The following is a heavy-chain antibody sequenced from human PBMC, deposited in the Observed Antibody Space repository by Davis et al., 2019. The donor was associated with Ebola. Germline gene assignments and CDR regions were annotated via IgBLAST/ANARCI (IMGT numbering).Heavy chain of an antibody. J-gene: IGHJ6*03. V-gene: IGHV1-69*13. CDR1: GGTFSSYA. CDR3: ASSVYYDSSGYCCHYYMDV. Sequence: SVKVSCKASGGTFSSYAISWVRQAPGQGLEWLGGIIPIFGTANYAQKFQGRVTITADESTSTAYMELSSLRSEDTAVYYCASSVYYDSSGYCCHYYMDVWGKGTTVTVSS. CDR2: IIPIFGTA. D-gene: IGHD3-22*01.